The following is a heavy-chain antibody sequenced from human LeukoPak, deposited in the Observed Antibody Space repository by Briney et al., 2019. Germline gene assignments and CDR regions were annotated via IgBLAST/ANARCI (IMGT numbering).Heavy chain of an antibody. Sequence: ASVKVSCKASGYTFTSYDINWVRQATGQGLEWMGWMNPNSGNTGYAQKFQGRVTMTRNTSISTAYMELSRLRSADTAVYYCARGAGRWLVTYFDYWGQGTLVTVSS. CDR2: MNPNSGNT. V-gene: IGHV1-8*01. CDR3: ARGAGRWLVTYFDY. D-gene: IGHD4-23*01. CDR1: GYTFTSYD. J-gene: IGHJ4*02.